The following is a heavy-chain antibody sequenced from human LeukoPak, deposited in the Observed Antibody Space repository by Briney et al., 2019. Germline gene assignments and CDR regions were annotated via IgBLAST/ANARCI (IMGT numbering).Heavy chain of an antibody. J-gene: IGHJ4*02. V-gene: IGHV3-30*18. CDR1: GFTFSSYG. CDR2: ISYDGSNK. Sequence: QTGGSLRLSCAASGFTFSSYGMHWVRQAPGKGLEWVAVISYDGSNKYYADSVKGRFTISRDNSKNTLYLQMNSLRAEDTAVYYCAKGFVAVAGITDYWGQGTLVTVSS. CDR3: AKGFVAVAGITDY. D-gene: IGHD6-19*01.